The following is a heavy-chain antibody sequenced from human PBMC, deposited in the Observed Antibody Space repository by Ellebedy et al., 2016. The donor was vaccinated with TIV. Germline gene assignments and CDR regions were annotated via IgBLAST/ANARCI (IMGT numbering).Heavy chain of an antibody. CDR2: IKEDGSET. Sequence: GGSLRLXCAASGFTFRDYWMSWVRQTPGQGLEWVANIKEDGSETNYVDSVRGRFTISRDNAKNSLFLQMNSLRAEDTALYYCTRDWVSRWEHALLFWGQGTMVTVSS. V-gene: IGHV3-7*01. J-gene: IGHJ3*01. CDR3: TRDWVSRWEHALLF. D-gene: IGHD4-23*01. CDR1: GFTFRDYW.